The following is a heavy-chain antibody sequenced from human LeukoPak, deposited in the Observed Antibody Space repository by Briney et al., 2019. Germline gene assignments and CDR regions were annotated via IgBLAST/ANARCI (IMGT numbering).Heavy chain of an antibody. D-gene: IGHD1-26*01. CDR1: GYTFTSYG. J-gene: IGHJ4*02. Sequence: ASVKVSCKASGYTFTSYGISWVRQAPGQGLEWMGWISAYNGNTNYAQKLQGRVTMTTDTSTSTAYMELSSLRSEDTAVYYCARVSIVGATTDFDYWGQGTLVTVSS. CDR2: ISAYNGNT. V-gene: IGHV1-18*01. CDR3: ARVSIVGATTDFDY.